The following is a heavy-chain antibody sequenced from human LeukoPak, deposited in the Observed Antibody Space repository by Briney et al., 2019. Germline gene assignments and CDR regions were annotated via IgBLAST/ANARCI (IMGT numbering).Heavy chain of an antibody. J-gene: IGHJ4*02. CDR1: GYTFTGYY. CDR3: ARPHCSSTSCYTANFDY. Sequence: ASVKVSCKASGYTFTGYYMHWVRQAPGQGLEWMGWINPNSGGTNYAQKFQGRVTMTRDTSISTAYMELSRLRSDDTAVYYCARPHCSSTSCYTANFDYWSQGTLVTVSS. D-gene: IGHD2-2*02. CDR2: INPNSGGT. V-gene: IGHV1-2*02.